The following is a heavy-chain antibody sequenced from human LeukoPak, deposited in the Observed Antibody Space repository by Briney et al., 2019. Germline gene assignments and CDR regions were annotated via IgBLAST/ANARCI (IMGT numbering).Heavy chain of an antibody. CDR3: ARGIGYMVADY. CDR2: IVQCGNT. V-gene: IGHV4-34*01. J-gene: IGHJ4*02. CDR1: GGSFSAYY. D-gene: IGHD6-13*01. Sequence: SETLSLTCAVYGGSFSAYYWSWIRQPPGKGLEWIGDIVQCGNTNYNPSLKSRVTISIDTSKNQFSLKLSSVTAADTAVYYCARGIGYMVADYWGQGTLVIVSS.